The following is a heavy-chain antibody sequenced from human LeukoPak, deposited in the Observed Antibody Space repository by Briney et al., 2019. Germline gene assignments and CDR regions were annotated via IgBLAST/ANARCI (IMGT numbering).Heavy chain of an antibody. CDR3: AKGLAMVRGVIIPFGY. D-gene: IGHD3-10*01. J-gene: IGHJ4*02. CDR1: GFTFSSYA. CDR2: ISSDGGNK. Sequence: PGGSLRLSCAASGFTFSSYAMHWVRQAPGMGLEWVAVISSDGGNKFYTDSVKGRFTISRDNSKNTLYLQMNSLRAEDTAVYYCAKGLAMVRGVIIPFGYWGQGTLVTVSS. V-gene: IGHV3-30*07.